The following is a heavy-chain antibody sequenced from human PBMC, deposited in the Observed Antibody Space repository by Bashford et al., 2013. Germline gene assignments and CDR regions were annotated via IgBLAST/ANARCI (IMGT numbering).Heavy chain of an antibody. CDR1: GDSISSSRYY. D-gene: IGHD3-10*01. J-gene: IGHJ6*02. V-gene: IGHV4-39*01. CDR3: ARWQRRAIVAQSRGSHYAMDV. Sequence: SSETLSLTCTVSGDSISSSRYYWGWIRQPPGKGLEWIGTIYYSGSAYYNPSLKSRVTISVDTSKNQFSLKLSAVTAVDTAVYYCARWQRRAIVAQSRGSHYAMDVVGPRDHGHRLL. CDR2: IYYSGSA.